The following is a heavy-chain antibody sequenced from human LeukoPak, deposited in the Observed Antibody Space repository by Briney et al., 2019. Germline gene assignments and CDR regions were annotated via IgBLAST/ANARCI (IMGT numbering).Heavy chain of an antibody. J-gene: IGHJ4*02. CDR2: INGDNGNT. V-gene: IGHV1-3*01. CDR3: ARSSSGTYHY. D-gene: IGHD3-10*01. CDR1: GYTFASYT. Sequence: ASVKVSCKTSGYTFASYTMHWLRQAPGQSPEWMGSINGDNGNTKYSEKFQGRVTFTRDTSASSAYMELSRLRSEDTAVYYCARSSSGTYHYWGQGTLVTVSS.